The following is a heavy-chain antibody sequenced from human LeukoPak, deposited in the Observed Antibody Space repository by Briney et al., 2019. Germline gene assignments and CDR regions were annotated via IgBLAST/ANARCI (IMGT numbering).Heavy chain of an antibody. V-gene: IGHV4-59*12. Sequence: SETLSLTCTVSGGSITNDYWNWIRQSSGKQLEWIGSIHYSGTINYSPSLKSRVTISADTSKNQFPLKLSSVTAADTAVYYCARDRAAAGFNWFDPWGQGTLVTVSS. D-gene: IGHD6-13*01. CDR1: GGSITNDY. CDR3: ARDRAAAGFNWFDP. CDR2: IHYSGTI. J-gene: IGHJ5*02.